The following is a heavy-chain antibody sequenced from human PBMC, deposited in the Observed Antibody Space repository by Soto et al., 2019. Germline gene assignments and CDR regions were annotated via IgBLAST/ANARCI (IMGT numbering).Heavy chain of an antibody. CDR1: GYTFSSYD. D-gene: IGHD6-19*01. V-gene: IGHV1-8*01. Sequence: QVQLVQSGAEVKKPGASVKVSCKASGYTFSSYDINWVRQAPGQGLEWMGWMNPNSGNTGYAQKLQGRVAMSRKSSTSTASMELSSLRSDDTDVSYGARGGPVSGSVFDYWGQGTLLTVSS. CDR2: MNPNSGNT. J-gene: IGHJ4*01. CDR3: ARGGPVSGSVFDY.